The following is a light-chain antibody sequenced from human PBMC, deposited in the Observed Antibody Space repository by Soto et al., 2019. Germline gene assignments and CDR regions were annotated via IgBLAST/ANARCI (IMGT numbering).Light chain of an antibody. J-gene: IGKJ3*01. Sequence: EILLTQSPDTLSLSPGEGATLSCRASQSVSSDSLAWYQQKPGQAPRLLIYGASSRATGVPGRSSGRGSGRDFTLTISGLAPEDFAVYYCQQYGTFGPGTKVHIK. CDR2: GAS. CDR1: QSVSSDS. V-gene: IGKV3-20*01. CDR3: QQYGT.